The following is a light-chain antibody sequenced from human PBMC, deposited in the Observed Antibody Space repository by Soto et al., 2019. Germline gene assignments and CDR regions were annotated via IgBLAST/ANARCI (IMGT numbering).Light chain of an antibody. Sequence: DIQMIQSPSPLSASVGDRVTITCLASQSISSWLACYQQKPGKAPKHLIYEASSLESGVPSRVGGSGSGTEFTLTISSLQPDDYATYYCQQYNIYSQTFGQGTKVDIK. V-gene: IGKV1-5*01. J-gene: IGKJ1*01. CDR2: EAS. CDR3: QQYNIYSQT. CDR1: QSISSW.